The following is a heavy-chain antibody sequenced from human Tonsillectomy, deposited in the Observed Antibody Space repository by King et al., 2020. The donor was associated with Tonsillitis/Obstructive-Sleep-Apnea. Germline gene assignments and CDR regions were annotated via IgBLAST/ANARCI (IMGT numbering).Heavy chain of an antibody. J-gene: IGHJ4*02. CDR2: FSHNGGDT. D-gene: IGHD3/OR15-3a*01. Sequence: VQMVEYGGGLVQPGGSLRLSCAASGFTVRRYAMSWVRQAPGKGLEWVSGFSHNGGDTNYADSVKGRFTISRDNSKNTLYLQMNSLTVEDTAVYYCAREHILDQWGQGTLVTVSS. V-gene: IGHV3-23*04. CDR3: AREHILDQ. CDR1: GFTVRRYA.